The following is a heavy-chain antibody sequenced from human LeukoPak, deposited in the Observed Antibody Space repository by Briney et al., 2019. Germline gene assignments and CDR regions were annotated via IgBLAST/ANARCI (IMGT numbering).Heavy chain of an antibody. V-gene: IGHV4-34*01. CDR2: INPSGST. CDR1: GESVSSYY. CDR3: ARGRGL. Sequence: PSETLSLTCAVYGESVSSYYFNWIRQFPGEGLEWIGEINPSGSTNYNPSLKSRVTISVDTSKNQFSLKLRSVTAADTAVYYCARGRGLWGQGTTVTVSS. J-gene: IGHJ6*02.